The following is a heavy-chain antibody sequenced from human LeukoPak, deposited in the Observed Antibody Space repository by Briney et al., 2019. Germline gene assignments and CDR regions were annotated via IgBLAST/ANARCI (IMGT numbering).Heavy chain of an antibody. CDR3: ARDGYCSGGSCLDY. V-gene: IGHV1-18*01. D-gene: IGHD2-15*01. Sequence: ASVTVSCKASGGTFSSYGIKWVRQAPGRGREWMGWISAYNGNTNYARQLQGRVTMTTDTSTSTAYMELRSLRSDDTAVYYCARDGYCSGGSCLDYWGQGTLVTVSS. CDR2: ISAYNGNT. CDR1: GGTFSSYG. J-gene: IGHJ4*02.